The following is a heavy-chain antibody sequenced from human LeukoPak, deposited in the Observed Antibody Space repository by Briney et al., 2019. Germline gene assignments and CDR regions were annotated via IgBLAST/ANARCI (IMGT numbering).Heavy chain of an antibody. D-gene: IGHD4-17*01. CDR3: TYGDYPLTY. CDR1: GLTVTNNY. V-gene: IGHV3-66*01. CDR2: IYSNGDT. Sequence: GGSLRLSCAASGLTVTNNYWNWVRQPPGKGPEWISLIYSNGDTRYADSVRGRFTFSRDNSKNTLYLQMNSLRAEDTAVYYCTYGDYPLTYWGQGTLVSVSS. J-gene: IGHJ4*02.